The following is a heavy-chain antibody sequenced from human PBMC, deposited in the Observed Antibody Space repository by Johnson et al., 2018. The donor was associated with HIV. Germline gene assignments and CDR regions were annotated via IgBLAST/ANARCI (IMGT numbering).Heavy chain of an antibody. Sequence: QVQLVESGGGVAQPGRSLRLSCAASGFTFSSYAMHWVRQAPGKGLEWVAVIWFDGSNKYYADSVKGRFTISRDNSKNTLYLQMNSLRAADTAVYYCAKDREYGDFLDAFDIWGQGTMVTVSS. CDR3: AKDREYGDFLDAFDI. CDR1: GFTFSSYA. D-gene: IGHD4-17*01. V-gene: IGHV3-30*04. J-gene: IGHJ3*02. CDR2: IWFDGSNK.